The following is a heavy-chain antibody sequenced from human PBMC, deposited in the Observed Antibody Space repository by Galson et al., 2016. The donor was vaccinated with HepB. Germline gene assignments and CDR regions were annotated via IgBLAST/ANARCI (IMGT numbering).Heavy chain of an antibody. Sequence: TLSLTCTVSGGSISRYHWSWIRQPPGQGLEWIGYIYDSGSTYYNPSLKSRLTISVDRSKNQFSLKLSSVTAADTAVYYCARGGRDDAFDIWGQGTMATVSS. CDR3: ARGGRDDAFDI. J-gene: IGHJ3*02. V-gene: IGHV4-59*12. CDR1: GGSISRYH. CDR2: IYDSGST.